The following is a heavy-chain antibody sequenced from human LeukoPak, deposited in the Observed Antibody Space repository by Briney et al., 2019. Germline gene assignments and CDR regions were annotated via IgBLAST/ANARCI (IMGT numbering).Heavy chain of an antibody. D-gene: IGHD1-26*01. J-gene: IGHJ6*02. CDR2: LSGSGGYT. V-gene: IGHV3-23*01. CDR3: AKGMGYYDGMDV. Sequence: GGSLRLSCAASGFTFSSYAMTWVRQAPGKGLEWVSSLSGSGGYTYHANSVKGRFTISRDNSKNTLYLRMNSLRAEDTAVYYCAKGMGYYDGMDVGGQGTTVTVSS. CDR1: GFTFSSYA.